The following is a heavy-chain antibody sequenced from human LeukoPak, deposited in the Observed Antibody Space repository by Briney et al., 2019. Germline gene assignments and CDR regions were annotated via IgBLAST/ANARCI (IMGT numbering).Heavy chain of an antibody. V-gene: IGHV4-34*01. Sequence: SETLSLTCAVSGGSFSGYYWSWIRQPPGKGLEWIGEIDHSGSTNYNPSLKSRVIISVDTFKNQFSLKVSSVTAADTAVYYCARATYIPVPGTWSLDYWGQGTLVTVSS. J-gene: IGHJ4*02. CDR2: IDHSGST. CDR1: GGSFSGYY. D-gene: IGHD6-19*01. CDR3: ARATYIPVPGTWSLDY.